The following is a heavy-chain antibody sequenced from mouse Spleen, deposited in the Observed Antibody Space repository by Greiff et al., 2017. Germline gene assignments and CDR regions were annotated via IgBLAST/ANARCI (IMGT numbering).Heavy chain of an antibody. CDR3: ASLYYGNYGYYFDY. CDR1: GFTFSSYA. V-gene: IGHV5-9-1*01. Sequence: EVKLVESGGGLVKPGGSLKLSCAASGFTFSSYAMSWVRQTPEKRLEWVATISSGGSYTYYPDSVKGRFTISRDNAKNTLYLQMSSLRSEDTAMYYCASLYYGNYGYYFDYWGQGTTLTVSS. J-gene: IGHJ2*01. CDR2: ISSGGSYT. D-gene: IGHD2-1*01.